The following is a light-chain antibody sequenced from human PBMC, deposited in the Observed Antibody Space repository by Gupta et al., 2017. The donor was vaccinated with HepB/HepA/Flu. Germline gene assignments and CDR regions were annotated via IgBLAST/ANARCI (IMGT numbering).Light chain of an antibody. CDR2: ENN. J-gene: IGLJ1*01. V-gene: IGLV1-51*02. CDR3: ATWESTLDAGGV. CDR1: SSNIGRNF. Sequence: QFVWTQPPSVSAAPGQQVTISCSGSSSNIGRNFVSWYQQLPGTAPKLLIYENNKRPSGIPDRFSGSKSGTTATLGITGLQTGDEADYYCATWESTLDAGGVCGTGTKVTVL.